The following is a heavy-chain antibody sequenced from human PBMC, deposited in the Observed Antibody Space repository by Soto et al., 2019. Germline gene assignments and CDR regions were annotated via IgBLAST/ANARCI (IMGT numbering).Heavy chain of an antibody. CDR3: ATETYFRCDH. J-gene: IGHJ4*02. CDR1: RFTFSSYW. Sequence: PGGSLRLSCAAPRFTFSSYWMSWGRQVPGRGLEWLTKIKQDGTGKYYVDSVRGRFTISRDNAKNSLYLQMDSLRAEDTAIYYCATETYFRCDHWGQGTLVTVSS. CDR2: IKQDGTGK. V-gene: IGHV3-7*05. D-gene: IGHD3-10*02.